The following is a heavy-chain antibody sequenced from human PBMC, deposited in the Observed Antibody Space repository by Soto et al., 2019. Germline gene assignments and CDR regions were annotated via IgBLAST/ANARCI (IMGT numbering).Heavy chain of an antibody. CDR2: IIPIFGTT. D-gene: IGHD3-22*01. CDR3: ARDRTDSGYYTNWLDP. J-gene: IGHJ5*02. Sequence: SVKVSCKVSGGTFGSDAITWVRQAPGQGLEWVGRIIPIFGTTNYAKNLQGRVTISADKSTLTSYMELHSLTSDDTALYYCARDRTDSGYYTNWLDPWGKGTQVTVSS. CDR1: GGTFGSDA. V-gene: IGHV1-69*06.